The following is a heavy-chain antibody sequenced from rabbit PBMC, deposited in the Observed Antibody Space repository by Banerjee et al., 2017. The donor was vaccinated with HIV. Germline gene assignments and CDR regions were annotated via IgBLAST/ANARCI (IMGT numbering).Heavy chain of an antibody. D-gene: IGHD6-1*01. V-gene: IGHV1S45*01. Sequence: QEQLEESGGDLVKPEGSLALTCKASGFTISSTYYMCWVRQAPGKGLEWIGCIYVASGGTWYASWAKGRFTISKTSSTTVTLQMTSLTAADTATYLCARDLYSYGYPGCAYALNLWGQGTLVTVS. CDR2: IYVASGGT. CDR3: ARDLYSYGYPGCAYALNL. CDR1: GFTISSTYY. J-gene: IGHJ4*01.